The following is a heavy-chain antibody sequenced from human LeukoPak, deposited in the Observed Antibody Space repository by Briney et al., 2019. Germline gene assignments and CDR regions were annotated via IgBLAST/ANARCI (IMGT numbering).Heavy chain of an antibody. J-gene: IGHJ6*02. V-gene: IGHV1-8*01. Sequence: ASVKVSCKASGYTFTSYDINWVRQAPGQGLEWMGWMNPNSGNTGYAQKFQGRVTMTRNTSISTAYMELSSLRSEDTAVYYCARGIPNYYYYGMDVWGQGTTVTVSS. CDR2: MNPNSGNT. CDR3: ARGIPNYYYYGMDV. CDR1: GYTFTSYD.